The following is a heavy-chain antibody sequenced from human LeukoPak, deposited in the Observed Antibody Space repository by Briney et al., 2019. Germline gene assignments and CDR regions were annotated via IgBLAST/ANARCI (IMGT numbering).Heavy chain of an antibody. CDR3: ARFGGLQKFDC. CDR1: GFTFGDYA. D-gene: IGHD3-10*01. CDR2: ISYDSNTR. Sequence: GGSLRLSCAASGFTFGDYAMHWFRQAPGKGLEWVAVISYDSNTRHYADSVKGRFTISRDNSKNTLYVQMNSLRAEDTAVYYCARFGGLQKFDCWGQGTLVIVSS. J-gene: IGHJ4*02. V-gene: IGHV3-30-3*01.